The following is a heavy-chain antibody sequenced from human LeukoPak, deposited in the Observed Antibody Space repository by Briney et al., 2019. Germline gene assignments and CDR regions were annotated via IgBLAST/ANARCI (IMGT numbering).Heavy chain of an antibody. Sequence: PGGSLRLSFAAPGFILRYYWMSWLRQAPGKGLEWVANIKQDGSEKYYVDSVKGRFTISRDNAKNSLYLQMNSLRAEDTAVYYCGRQGWDIVEVVAPYDYWGQGTLVTASS. D-gene: IGHD2-15*01. J-gene: IGHJ4*02. CDR2: IKQDGSEK. CDR3: GRQGWDIVEVVAPYDY. CDR1: GFILRYYW. V-gene: IGHV3-7*01.